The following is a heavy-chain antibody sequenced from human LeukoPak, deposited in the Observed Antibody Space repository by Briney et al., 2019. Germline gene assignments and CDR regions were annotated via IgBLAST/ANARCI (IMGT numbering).Heavy chain of an antibody. CDR2: INHNGNVN. CDR3: ARGGGLDV. J-gene: IGHJ6*02. Sequence: GGSLRLSCAASGFTFSSYWMNWARQAPGRGLEWVASINHNGNVNYYVDSVKGRFTISRDNAKDSLYLQMSNLRAEDTAVYFCARGGGLDVWGQGATVTVSS. CDR1: GFTFSSYW. V-gene: IGHV3-7*03. D-gene: IGHD3-16*01.